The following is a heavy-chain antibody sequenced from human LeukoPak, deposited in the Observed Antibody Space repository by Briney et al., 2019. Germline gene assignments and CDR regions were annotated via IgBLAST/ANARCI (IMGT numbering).Heavy chain of an antibody. CDR2: ISSSSSYI. CDR1: GFTFSTYS. V-gene: IGHV3-21*01. J-gene: IGHJ4*02. Sequence: PGGSLRLSCAASGFTFSTYSRSWFRRPPGKGLEWVSSISSSSSYIYYADSVKGRFTISRDNAKNSLYLQMNSLRAEDTAVYYCAREGYGFDYWGQGTLVTVSS. CDR3: AREGYGFDY. D-gene: IGHD5-18*01.